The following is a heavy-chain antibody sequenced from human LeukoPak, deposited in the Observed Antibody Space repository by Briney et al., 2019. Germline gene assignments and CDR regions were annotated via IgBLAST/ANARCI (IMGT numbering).Heavy chain of an antibody. CDR1: GFTFSTYW. CDR3: ARYYYDNSGFSPGYGMDV. D-gene: IGHD3-22*01. CDR2: IKQDGSEK. Sequence: GGSLRLSCAASGFTFSTYWMSWVRQAPGKGLEWVANIKQDGSEKYYVDSVKGRFVISRDNAKNSLYLQMNSLRAEDTAVYYCARYYYDNSGFSPGYGMDVWGQGATVTVSS. V-gene: IGHV3-7*01. J-gene: IGHJ6*02.